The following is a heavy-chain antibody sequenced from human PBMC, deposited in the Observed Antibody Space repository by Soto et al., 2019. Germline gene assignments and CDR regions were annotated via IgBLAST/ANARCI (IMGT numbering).Heavy chain of an antibody. CDR2: IYYDGSNE. D-gene: IGHD6-13*01. V-gene: IGHV3-33*01. J-gene: IGHJ4*02. CDR3: ARDYSSTSYGFDS. CDR1: GFTFSSYG. Sequence: QVQLVESGGGVVQPGRSLRLSCAASGFTFSSYGMHWVRQAPGKGLEWVAVIYYDGSNEYYADSVKGRFTISRDNSKNTLYLQMNSLRAEDTAVYYCARDYSSTSYGFDSWGQGTLVTVSS.